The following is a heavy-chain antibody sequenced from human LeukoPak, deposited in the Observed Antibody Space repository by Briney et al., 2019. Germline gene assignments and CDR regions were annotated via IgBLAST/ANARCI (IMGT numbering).Heavy chain of an antibody. D-gene: IGHD3-10*01. CDR2: INPSVGSA. V-gene: IGHV1-46*01. J-gene: IGHJ4*02. Sequence: ASVKVSCKASGYSFTNYAVNWVRQAPGQGLEWMGIINPSVGSASSAQKFQGRVTMTGDTSTSTVYMELSSLRSDDTAVYYCARDYHGSGSLTTFDYWGQGTLVTVSS. CDR3: ARDYHGSGSLTTFDY. CDR1: GYSFTNYA.